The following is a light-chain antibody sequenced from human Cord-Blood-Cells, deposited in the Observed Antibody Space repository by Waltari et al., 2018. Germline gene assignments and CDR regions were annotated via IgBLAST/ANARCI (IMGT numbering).Light chain of an antibody. CDR3: SSYAGSNNLI. CDR2: EVS. V-gene: IGLV2-8*01. Sequence: QSALTQPPSASGSPGQSVTISCTGTSSDVGGYNYVSWYQQHPGKAPKLMIYEVSKRPSGVPDRSSGSKSGNPASLTVSGLQAEDEADYYCSSYAGSNNLIFGTGTKVTVL. J-gene: IGLJ1*01. CDR1: SSDVGGYNY.